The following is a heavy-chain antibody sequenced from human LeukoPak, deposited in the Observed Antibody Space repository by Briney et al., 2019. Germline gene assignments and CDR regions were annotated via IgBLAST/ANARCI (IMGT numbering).Heavy chain of an antibody. Sequence: PGGSLRLSCAASGFTFSSYGMHWVRQAPGKGLEWVAVISYDGSNKYYADSVKGRFTISRDNSKNTLYLQMNSLRAEDTAVYYCAKALGYYYDSSGYRYGMDVWGQGTTVTVSS. CDR2: ISYDGSNK. V-gene: IGHV3-30*18. CDR1: GFTFSSYG. D-gene: IGHD3-22*01. J-gene: IGHJ6*02. CDR3: AKALGYYYDSSGYRYGMDV.